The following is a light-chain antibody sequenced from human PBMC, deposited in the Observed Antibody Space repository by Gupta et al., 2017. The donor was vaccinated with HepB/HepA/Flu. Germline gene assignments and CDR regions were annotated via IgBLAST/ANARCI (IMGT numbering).Light chain of an antibody. J-gene: IGLJ3*02. V-gene: IGLV1-47*01. CDR1: SSNIGSNY. Sequence: QSVLTQPPSASGPPGQRVTISCSGSSSNIGSNYVYWYQQLPGTAPKLLIYRNNQRPSGVPDRFSGSKSGTSASLAISGLRSEDEADYYCAAWDDSLSGWVFGGGIKLTVL. CDR2: RNN. CDR3: AAWDDSLSGWV.